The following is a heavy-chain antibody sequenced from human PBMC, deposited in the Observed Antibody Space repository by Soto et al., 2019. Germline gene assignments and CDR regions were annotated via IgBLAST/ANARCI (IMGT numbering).Heavy chain of an antibody. V-gene: IGHV1-69*01. CDR3: ARGRVVVVAATRAYYGMDV. J-gene: IGHJ6*02. Sequence: QVQLVQSGAEVKKPGSSVKVSCKASGGTFSSYAISWVRQAPGQGLEWMGGIIPIFGTANYAQEFQGRVTITADESTSTAYMELSSLRSEDTAVYYCARGRVVVVAATRAYYGMDVWGQGTTVTVSS. CDR1: GGTFSSYA. D-gene: IGHD2-15*01. CDR2: IIPIFGTA.